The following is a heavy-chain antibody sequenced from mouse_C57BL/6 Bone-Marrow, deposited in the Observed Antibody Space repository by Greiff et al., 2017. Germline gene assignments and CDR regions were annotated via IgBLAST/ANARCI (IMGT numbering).Heavy chain of an antibody. D-gene: IGHD1-1*01. CDR2: IDPSDSYT. Sequence: QVQLQQPGAELVMPGASVKLSCKASGYTFTSYWMHWVKQRPGQGLEWIGEIDPSDSYTNYNQKFKGKSTLTVDKSSSTAYMQLSSRTSEDSAVYYCARLLRDYAMDYWGQGTSVTVSS. J-gene: IGHJ4*01. V-gene: IGHV1-69*01. CDR1: GYTFTSYW. CDR3: ARLLRDYAMDY.